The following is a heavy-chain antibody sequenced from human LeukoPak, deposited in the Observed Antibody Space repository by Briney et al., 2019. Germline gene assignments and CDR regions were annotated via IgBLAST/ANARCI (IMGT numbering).Heavy chain of an antibody. Sequence: GGSLRLSCAASGFTFSSYAMHWVRQAPGKGLEWVAVISYEGSNKHYADSVKGRFTISRDNSKNTLYLQMNSLRAEDTAVYYCARDWDSGYGDFDYWGQGTLVTVSS. V-gene: IGHV3-30*01. J-gene: IGHJ4*02. D-gene: IGHD5-12*01. CDR3: ARDWDSGYGDFDY. CDR1: GFTFSSYA. CDR2: ISYEGSNK.